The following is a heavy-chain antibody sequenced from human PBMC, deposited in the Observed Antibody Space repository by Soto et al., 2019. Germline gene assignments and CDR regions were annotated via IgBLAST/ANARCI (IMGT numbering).Heavy chain of an antibody. D-gene: IGHD7-27*01. Sequence: QVQLQESGPGLVKPSGTLSLTCAVSGDSISSTNWWTWVRQPPGKGLEWIGEIYHSGSTNYNPSLTXXGXIXAAMSKTPFPLKLTSVTAADTAVYYCARGGTGDLGAWGPGTLVTVSS. V-gene: IGHV4-4*02. CDR3: ARGGTGDLGA. CDR2: IYHSGST. J-gene: IGHJ5*02. CDR1: GDSISSTNW.